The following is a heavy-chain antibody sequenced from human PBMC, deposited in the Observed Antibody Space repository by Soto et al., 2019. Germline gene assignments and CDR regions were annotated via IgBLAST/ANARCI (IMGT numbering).Heavy chain of an antibody. J-gene: IGHJ3*02. V-gene: IGHV4-34*01. Sequence: SETLSLTCAVYGGSFSGYYCSWIRQPPGKGLEWIGEINHSGSTNYNPSLKSRVTISVDTSKNQFSLKLSSVTAADTAVYYCARERRITMIVVSRAAFDIWGQGTMVTVSS. D-gene: IGHD3-22*01. CDR2: INHSGST. CDR1: GGSFSGYY. CDR3: ARERRITMIVVSRAAFDI.